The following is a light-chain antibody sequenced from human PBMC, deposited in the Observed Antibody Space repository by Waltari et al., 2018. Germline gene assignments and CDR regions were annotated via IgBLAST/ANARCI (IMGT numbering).Light chain of an antibody. V-gene: IGLV3-19*01. Sequence: SSELTQDPAVSVAMGQTVRITCQGDSLRSYYASWYQQRPGQAPIILIYDKTNRPSGVPDRFSGSSSGKTGALTMTVAQAEDEASYFCHSRDASGVAGSFGGGTKLTVL. CDR2: DKT. J-gene: IGLJ2*01. CDR3: HSRDASGVAGS. CDR1: SLRSYY.